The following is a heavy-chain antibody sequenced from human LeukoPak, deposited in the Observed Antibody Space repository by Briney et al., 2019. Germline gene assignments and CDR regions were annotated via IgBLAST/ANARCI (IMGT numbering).Heavy chain of an antibody. D-gene: IGHD3-22*01. Sequence: SVKVSCKASGGTFSGFAINWVRQAPGQGLEWMGRIIPILGIANYAQKFQGRVTITADKSTSTAYMELSSLRSEDTAVYYCARDLGHYYDSSGYYYPNWFDPWGQGTLVTVSS. V-gene: IGHV1-69*04. J-gene: IGHJ5*02. CDR2: IIPILGIA. CDR3: ARDLGHYYDSSGYYYPNWFDP. CDR1: GGTFSGFA.